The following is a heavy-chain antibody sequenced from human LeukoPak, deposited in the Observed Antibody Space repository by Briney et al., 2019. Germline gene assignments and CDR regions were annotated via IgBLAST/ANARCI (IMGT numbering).Heavy chain of an antibody. CDR3: ARHLNYYLDY. CDR1: GFTFSSYA. V-gene: IGHV3-23*01. CDR2: ISGSGGST. Sequence: PGGSLRLSCAASGFTFSSYAMSWVRQAPGKGLEWVSAISGSGGSTYYAGSVKGRFTISRDNAKNTLYLQMNSLRAEDTAVYYCARHLNYYLDYWGQGTLVTVSS. D-gene: IGHD3-10*01. J-gene: IGHJ4*02.